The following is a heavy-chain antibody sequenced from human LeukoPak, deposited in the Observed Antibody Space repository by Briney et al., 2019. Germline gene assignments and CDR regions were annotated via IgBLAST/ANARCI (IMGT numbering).Heavy chain of an antibody. CDR3: ARGGRKYCAGDCYTVDF. CDR2: IYNSGST. CDR1: GGSISSYY. Sequence: SETLSLTCTVSGGSISSYYWTWIRQHPGKGLEWIGYIYNSGSTNYNPSLESRVTLSVDASENQFPLKLSSVTAADTAVYYCARGGRKYCAGDCYTVDFWGQGTLVTVSS. D-gene: IGHD2-21*02. V-gene: IGHV4-59*12. J-gene: IGHJ4*02.